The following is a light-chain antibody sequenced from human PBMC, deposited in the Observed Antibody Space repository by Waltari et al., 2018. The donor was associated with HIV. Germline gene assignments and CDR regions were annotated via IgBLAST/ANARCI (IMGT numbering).Light chain of an antibody. V-gene: IGLV2-23*02. CDR2: EVT. Sequence: QSALTQPASVSGSPGQSITISCTGTSSNVGSDDLVSWYQQHPGEAPKLIIYEVTKRPPGLSNRFSGSKSGNTASLTISGLQAEDEADYYCCSCPRSGIRYVFGTGTKVTVL. CDR3: CSCPRSGIRYV. J-gene: IGLJ1*01. CDR1: SSNVGSDDL.